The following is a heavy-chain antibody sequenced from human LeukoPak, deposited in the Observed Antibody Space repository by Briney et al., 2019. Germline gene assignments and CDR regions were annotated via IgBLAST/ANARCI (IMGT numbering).Heavy chain of an antibody. CDR2: ISTTGGST. V-gene: IGHV3-23*01. CDR1: GFTFSSYA. CDR3: AIMHRYYDGSGYWVQ. J-gene: IGHJ4*02. D-gene: IGHD3-22*01. Sequence: GGSLRLSCAASGFTFSSYAVSWVRQAPGKGLEWVSGISTTGGSTSYADSVKGRFTISRDNPRNTLYMQMNSLRDEDTAVYYCAIMHRYYDGSGYWVQWGQGTPVTVSS.